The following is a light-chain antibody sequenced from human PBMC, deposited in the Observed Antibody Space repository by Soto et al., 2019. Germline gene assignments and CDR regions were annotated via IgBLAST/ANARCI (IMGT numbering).Light chain of an antibody. J-gene: IGKJ2*01. V-gene: IGKV3-11*01. CDR1: QSVSSY. CDR2: DAS. Sequence: EIVLTQSPATLSLSPGERATLSCRASQSVSSYLAWYQQKPGQAPRLLIYDASNRATCIPDRFSGRGYGSDLSLTISSLEPADCAVYYCQQRSDWPPYTFGQGNKLEIK. CDR3: QQRSDWPPYT.